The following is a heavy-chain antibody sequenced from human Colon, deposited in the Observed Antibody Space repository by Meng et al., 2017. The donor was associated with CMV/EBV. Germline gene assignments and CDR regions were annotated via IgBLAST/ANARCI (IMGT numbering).Heavy chain of an antibody. CDR2: ISAYNGHT. V-gene: IGHV1-18*01. CDR1: GYTFNNYG. Sequence: ASVKVSCKASGYTFNNYGISWVRQAPGQGFESLGWISAYNGHTDYAQKFQDRLTMSTDRFTTTAYMELRSLRSDDTAVYFCARVEYDSRSTYWGQGTLVTVSS. J-gene: IGHJ4*01. CDR3: ARVEYDSRSTY. D-gene: IGHD3-22*01.